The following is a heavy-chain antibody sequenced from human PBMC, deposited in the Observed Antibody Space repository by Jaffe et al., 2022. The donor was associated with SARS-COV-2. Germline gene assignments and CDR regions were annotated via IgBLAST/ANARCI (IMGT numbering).Heavy chain of an antibody. CDR2: VKPDESEK. J-gene: IGHJ4*02. V-gene: IGHV3-7*01. CDR3: ARSPDGVDY. CDR1: GFTFSDYW. Sequence: EVQLVESGGGLVQPGGSLRLSCAVSGFTFSDYWMTWVRQAPGKGLEWVANVKPDESEKFYADSVKGRFTISRDNAKNSLYLQMNSLRAEDTAVYYCARSPDGVDYWGQGTLVTVSS.